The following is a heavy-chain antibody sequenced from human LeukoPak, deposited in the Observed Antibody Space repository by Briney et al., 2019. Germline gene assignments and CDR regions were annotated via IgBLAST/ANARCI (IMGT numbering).Heavy chain of an antibody. CDR2: MNPNSGNT. Sequence: GASVKVSCKDSGYTFTSYDINWLRQATGQGLEWMGWMNPNSGNTGYAQKFQGRVTMTRNTSISTAYMELSSLRSEDTAVYYCARRVGATDFDYWGQGTLVTVSS. V-gene: IGHV1-8*01. D-gene: IGHD1-26*01. J-gene: IGHJ4*02. CDR1: GYTFTSYD. CDR3: ARRVGATDFDY.